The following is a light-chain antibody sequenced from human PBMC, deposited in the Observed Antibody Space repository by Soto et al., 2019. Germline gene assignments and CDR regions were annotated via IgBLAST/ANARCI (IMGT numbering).Light chain of an antibody. V-gene: IGKV1-5*01. CDR3: QHYNSYSEA. Sequence: DIQMTHSPSSLSASIGDSVTITCRASQTIIGYLNWYQQKPGKAPRLLINAASNLQSGVPSRFSGSGSGTEFTLTISSVQPDDFATYYCQHYNSYSEAFGQGTKVDIK. CDR1: QTIIGY. J-gene: IGKJ1*01. CDR2: AAS.